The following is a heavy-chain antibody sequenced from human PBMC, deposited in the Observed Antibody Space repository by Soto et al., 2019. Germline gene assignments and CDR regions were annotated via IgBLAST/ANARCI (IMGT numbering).Heavy chain of an antibody. CDR1: GFTFSSYA. CDR3: AKVRHGITIFGVVTLPKD. Sequence: EVQLLESGGGLVQPGGSLGLSCAASGFTFSSYAMSWVRQAPGKGLEWVSAISGSGGSTYYADSVKGRFTISRDNSKNTLDLQMNSLRAEDTAVYYCAKVRHGITIFGVVTLPKDWGQGTLVTVSS. D-gene: IGHD3-3*01. CDR2: ISGSGGST. V-gene: IGHV3-23*01. J-gene: IGHJ4*02.